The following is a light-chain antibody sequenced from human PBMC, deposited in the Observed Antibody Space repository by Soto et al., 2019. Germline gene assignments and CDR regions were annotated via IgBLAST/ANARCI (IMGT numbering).Light chain of an antibody. CDR3: QQSYGTPLT. V-gene: IGKV1-39*01. Sequence: DMEITQSPSSLSASVGARFTITCRARQSISNYLNLYQHKPGKVPKLLIYAASSLKSGVPTKFGGSGCVTDFTLAINSLQPVDFATYYGQQSYGTPLTFGGGTKIEIK. CDR2: AAS. CDR1: QSISNY. J-gene: IGKJ4*01.